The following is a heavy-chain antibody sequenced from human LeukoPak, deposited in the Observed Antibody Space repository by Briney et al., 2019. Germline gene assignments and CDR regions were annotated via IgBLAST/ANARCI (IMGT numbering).Heavy chain of an antibody. V-gene: IGHV1-46*01. CDR1: GYTFTSYY. D-gene: IGHD3-22*01. CDR2: INPSGGST. Sequence: ASVKVSCKASGYTFTSYYMHWVRQAPGQGLEWMGIINPSGGSTSYAQKFQGRVTMTRDMSTSTVYMELSSLRSEDTAVYYCARAIYYDSSGYYYFGYWGQGTLVTVSS. CDR3: ARAIYYDSSGYYYFGY. J-gene: IGHJ4*02.